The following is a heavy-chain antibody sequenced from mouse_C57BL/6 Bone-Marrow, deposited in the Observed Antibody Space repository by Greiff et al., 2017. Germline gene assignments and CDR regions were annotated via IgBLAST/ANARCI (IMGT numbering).Heavy chain of an antibody. CDR2: IRNKANGYTT. D-gene: IGHD1-1*01. CDR3: TRTLYYCDGDY. CDR1: GFTFTDYY. V-gene: IGHV7-3*01. J-gene: IGHJ2*01. Sequence: EVMLVESGGGLVQPGGSLSLSCAASGFTFTDYYMSWVRQPPGKALEWLGFIRNKANGYTTEYSASVKGRFTISRDNSQSILYLQMNALRAEDSATYCCTRTLYYCDGDYWGQGTTLTVSS.